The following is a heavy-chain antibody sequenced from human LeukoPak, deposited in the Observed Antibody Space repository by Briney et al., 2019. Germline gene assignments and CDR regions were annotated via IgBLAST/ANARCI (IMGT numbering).Heavy chain of an antibody. V-gene: IGHV3-21*01. CDR2: ISSSSSYI. D-gene: IGHD6-13*01. J-gene: IGHJ6*02. CDR3: ARDFGQQQLDPTVGMDV. CDR1: GFTFSSYS. Sequence: PGGSLRLSCAASGFTFSSYSMNWVRQAPGKGLEWVSSISSSSSYIYYADSVKGRFTISRDNAKNSLYLQMNSLRAEDTAVYYCARDFGQQQLDPTVGMDVRGQGTTVTVSS.